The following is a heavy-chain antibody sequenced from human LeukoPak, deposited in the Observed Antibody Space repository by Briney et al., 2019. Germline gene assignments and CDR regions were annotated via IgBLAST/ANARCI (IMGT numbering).Heavy chain of an antibody. J-gene: IGHJ4*02. D-gene: IGHD6-19*01. V-gene: IGHV4-59*01. CDR1: GGSISSYY. CDR3: ARSSGWYSYYFDY. Sequence: SETLSLTCTVSGGSISSYYWSWIRQPPGKGLEWIGYIYYSGSTNYNPSLKSRVTISVDTSKNQFSLKLSSVTAADTAVYYCARSSGWYSYYFDYWGQGTLVTVSS. CDR2: IYYSGST.